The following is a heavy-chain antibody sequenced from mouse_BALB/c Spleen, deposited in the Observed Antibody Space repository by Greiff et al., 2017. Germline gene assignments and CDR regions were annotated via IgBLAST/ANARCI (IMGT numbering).Heavy chain of an antibody. D-gene: IGHD2-4*01. Sequence: VQVVESGPDLVAPSQSLSITCTVSGFSLTSYGVHWVRQPPGKGLEWLVVIWSDGSTTYNSALKSRLSISKDNSKSQVFLKMNSLQTDDTAMYYRARAPSTMITTKYAMDYWGQGTSVTVSS. CDR2: IWSDGST. V-gene: IGHV2-6-2*01. J-gene: IGHJ4*01. CDR3: ARAPSTMITTKYAMDY. CDR1: GFSLTSYG.